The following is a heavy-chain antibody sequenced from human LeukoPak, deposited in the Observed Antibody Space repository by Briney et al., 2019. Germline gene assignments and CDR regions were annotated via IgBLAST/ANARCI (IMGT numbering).Heavy chain of an antibody. J-gene: IGHJ4*02. V-gene: IGHV3-74*01. CDR3: ARGPLLDGHNY. CDR2: INSDGSST. D-gene: IGHD3-3*02. Sequence: GGSLRLSCAASGFTFSSYSMNWVRQAPGKGLVWVSRINSDGSSTSYADSVKGRFTISRDNAKNTLYLQMNSLRAGDTAVYYCARGPLLDGHNYWGQGTLVTVSS. CDR1: GFTFSSYS.